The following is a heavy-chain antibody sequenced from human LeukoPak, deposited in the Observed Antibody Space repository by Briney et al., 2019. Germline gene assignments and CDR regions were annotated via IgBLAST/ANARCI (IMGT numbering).Heavy chain of an antibody. J-gene: IGHJ6*02. D-gene: IGHD3-10*01. CDR2: IYYSGST. CDR3: ARGSMVRGTFTYYYYGMDV. CDR1: GGSISSSSYY. Sequence: SETLSLTCTVSGGSISSSSYYWGWIRQPPGKGLEWIGSIYYSGSTYYNPSLKSRVTISVDTSKNQFSLKLSSVTAADTAVYYCARGSMVRGTFTYYYYGMDVWGQGTTVTVSS. V-gene: IGHV4-39*07.